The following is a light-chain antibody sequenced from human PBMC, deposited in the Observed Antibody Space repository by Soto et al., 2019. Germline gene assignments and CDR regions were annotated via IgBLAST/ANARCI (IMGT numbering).Light chain of an antibody. V-gene: IGKV1-5*01. CDR3: QQYESFSQT. Sequence: DVQLIQSPSTLSASVGESVTITCRVSQSISDWVAWYQQKPGKAPKLLIYDATSCESGVPSRFSGSGSGTEFTLTISSLQPDDFATYYCQQYESFSQTFGQGTKV. CDR1: QSISDW. CDR2: DAT. J-gene: IGKJ2*01.